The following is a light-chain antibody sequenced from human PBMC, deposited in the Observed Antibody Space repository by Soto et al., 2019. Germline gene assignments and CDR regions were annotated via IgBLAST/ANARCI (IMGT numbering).Light chain of an antibody. CDR3: QQYNNWPRWT. CDR1: QSVSSN. J-gene: IGKJ1*01. V-gene: IGKV3-15*01. CDR2: GAS. Sequence: EIVMTQSPATLSVSPGERATLSCRAGQSVSSNLAWYQQKPGQAPRLLIYGASTRATAIPARFSGSGSGTEFTLNISSLQSEDFAVYYCQQYNNWPRWTFGQGTKVEIK.